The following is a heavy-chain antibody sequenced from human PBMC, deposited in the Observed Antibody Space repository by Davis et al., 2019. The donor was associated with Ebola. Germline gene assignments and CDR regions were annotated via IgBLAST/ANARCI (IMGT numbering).Heavy chain of an antibody. CDR1: GFTFSNYA. CDR3: AHGGSYSNSYHDAFDI. Sequence: PGGSLRLSCAASGFTFSNYAMDWVRQAPGKGLEWVSGITSGGRTNYADSVKGRFTISRDNSKNTLYLQVTSLRAEDTAVYYCAHGGSYSNSYHDAFDIWGQGTMVSVSS. J-gene: IGHJ3*02. D-gene: IGHD6-6*01. V-gene: IGHV3-23*01. CDR2: ITSGGRT.